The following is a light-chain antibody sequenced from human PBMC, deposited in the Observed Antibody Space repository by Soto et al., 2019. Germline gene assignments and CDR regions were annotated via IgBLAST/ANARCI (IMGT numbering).Light chain of an antibody. Sequence: QSVLTQSSSASASLGSSVKLTRTLSSGHSSYIIAWHQQQPGKAPRYLMKLEGSGSYNKGSGVPDRFSGSSSGADRYLTISNLQFEDEADYYCETWDSNTRVFGGGTKLTVL. J-gene: IGLJ2*01. CDR3: ETWDSNTRV. CDR1: SGHSSYI. CDR2: LEGSGSY. V-gene: IGLV4-60*02.